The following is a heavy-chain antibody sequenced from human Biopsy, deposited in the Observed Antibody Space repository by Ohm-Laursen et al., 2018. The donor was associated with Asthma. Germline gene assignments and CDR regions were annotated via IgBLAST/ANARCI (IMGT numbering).Heavy chain of an antibody. V-gene: IGHV4-39*01. CDR2: IYYSGTT. D-gene: IGHD6-13*01. J-gene: IGHJ6*02. Sequence: SDTLSLTCSLSSGSGGYMRSGNYYWGWIRQPPGKGLEWIGSIYYSGTTYYNPSLESRVTVSADTSKNQFSLKLTSVTAADTAVYYWVRGSSSWPPGPFHYHFGLDVWGQGTTATVSS. CDR1: SGSGGYMRSGNYY. CDR3: VRGSSSWPPGPFHYHFGLDV.